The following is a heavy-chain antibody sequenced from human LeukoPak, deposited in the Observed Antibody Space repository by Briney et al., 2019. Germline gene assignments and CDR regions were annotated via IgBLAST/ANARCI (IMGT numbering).Heavy chain of an antibody. CDR2: IGAYNGNT. Sequence: DSLKVSCKASGYTFTSYGITWVRQAPGQGLEWMGWIGAYNGNTNYAQKLQGRATMTTDTSTSTAYMELRSLRSDDTAVYYCARDKDNNWNYVGDWFDPWGQGTLVTVPS. D-gene: IGHD1-7*01. J-gene: IGHJ5*02. CDR3: ARDKDNNWNYVGDWFDP. V-gene: IGHV1-18*01. CDR1: GYTFTSYG.